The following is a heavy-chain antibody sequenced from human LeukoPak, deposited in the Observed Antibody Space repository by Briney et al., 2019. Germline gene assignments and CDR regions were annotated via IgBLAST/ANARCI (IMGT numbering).Heavy chain of an antibody. CDR3: ARLPMVRGVINYYGMDV. CDR2: IDPSDSYT. V-gene: IGHV5-10-1*01. J-gene: IGHJ6*02. CDR1: GYSFTSYW. Sequence: GESLKISCQGSGYSFTSYWISWVRQMPGKGLEWMGRIDPSDSYTNYSPSFQGHVTISADKSISTAYLQWSSLKASDTAMYYCARLPMVRGVINYYGMDVWGQGTTVTVSS. D-gene: IGHD3-10*01.